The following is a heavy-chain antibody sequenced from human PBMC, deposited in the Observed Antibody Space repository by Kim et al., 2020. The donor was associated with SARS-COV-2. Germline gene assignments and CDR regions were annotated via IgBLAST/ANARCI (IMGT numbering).Heavy chain of an antibody. CDR2: IYSGGST. CDR3: AREQRITIFGVVSQGYGMDV. CDR1: GFTVSSNY. D-gene: IGHD3-3*01. V-gene: IGHV3-53*01. J-gene: IGHJ6*02. Sequence: GGSLRLSCAASGFTVSSNYMSWVRQAPGKGLEWVSVIYSGGSTYYADSVKGRFTISRDNSKNTLYLQMNSLRAEDTAVYYCAREQRITIFGVVSQGYGMDVWGQGTTVTVSS.